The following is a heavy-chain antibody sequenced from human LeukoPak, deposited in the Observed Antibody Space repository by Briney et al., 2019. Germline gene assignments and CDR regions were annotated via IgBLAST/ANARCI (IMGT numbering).Heavy chain of an antibody. D-gene: IGHD2-15*01. V-gene: IGHV4-34*01. CDR2: IEHSGST. CDR3: AVGYCSGGSCPQHFDY. J-gene: IGHJ4*02. CDR1: GGSFCGFY. Sequence: SETVSLKGAVYGGSFCGFYWRWLRQSPGKGLEGIGEIEHSGSTNYTPSLQSRVTISEDTSTNQFSLKLSSVTAADTAVYYCAVGYCSGGSCPQHFDYWGQGTLVTVSS.